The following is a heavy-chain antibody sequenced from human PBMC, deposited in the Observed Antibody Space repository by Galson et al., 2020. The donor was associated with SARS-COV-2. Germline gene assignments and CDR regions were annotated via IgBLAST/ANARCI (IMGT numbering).Heavy chain of an antibody. V-gene: IGHV1-18*04. Sequence: ASVKVSCKASGYTFTSYGISWVRQALGQGLEWMGWISAYNGNTNYAQKLQGRVTMTTDTSTSTAYMELRSLRSDDTAVYYCARVETDCSSTSCYTLDNWFDPWSQGTLVTVSS. CDR3: ARVETDCSSTSCYTLDNWFDP. CDR2: ISAYNGNT. CDR1: GYTFTSYG. J-gene: IGHJ5*02. D-gene: IGHD2-2*02.